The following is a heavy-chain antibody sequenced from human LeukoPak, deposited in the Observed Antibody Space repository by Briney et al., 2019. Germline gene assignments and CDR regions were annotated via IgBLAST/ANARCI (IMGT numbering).Heavy chain of an antibody. Sequence: GRSLRLSCAASGFTVSNWAIHWVRQAPGKGLEWVAAISYDGSNKYYADSVKGRFTISRDNSKNTLYLQMNSLRAEDTAVYYCARDPTLAFGGNPRYYFDYWGQGTLVTVSS. J-gene: IGHJ4*02. V-gene: IGHV3-30-3*01. CDR1: GFTVSNWA. CDR3: ARDPTLAFGGNPRYYFDY. D-gene: IGHD4-23*01. CDR2: ISYDGSNK.